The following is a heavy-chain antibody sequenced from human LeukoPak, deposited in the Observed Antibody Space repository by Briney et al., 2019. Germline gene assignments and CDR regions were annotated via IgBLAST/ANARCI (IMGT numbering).Heavy chain of an antibody. D-gene: IGHD1-1*01. V-gene: IGHV3-7*01. CDR2: INPDGTTN. CDR3: ATTRDAPLAS. Sequence: GGSLRLSCAASGFTFNNYWMTWVRQAPGMGLEWVANINPDGTTNFYADSVKCRFTISRDNTKNSLYLQMNSLRAEDTAEFYCATTRDAPLASGGQGTVVTVSS. J-gene: IGHJ4*02. CDR1: GFTFNNYW.